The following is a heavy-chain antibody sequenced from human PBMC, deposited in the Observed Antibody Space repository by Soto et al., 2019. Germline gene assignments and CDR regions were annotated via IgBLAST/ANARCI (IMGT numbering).Heavy chain of an antibody. CDR1: GFTFSSYG. CDR3: AKDYGGNSDY. D-gene: IGHD4-17*01. J-gene: IGHJ4*02. CDR2: ISYDGSNK. V-gene: IGHV3-30*18. Sequence: ESGGGVVQPGRSLRLSCAASGFTFSSYGMHWVRQAPGKGLEWVAVISYDGSNKYYADSVKGRFTISRDNSKNTLYLQMNGLRAEDTAVYYWAKDYGGNSDYWGQGTLVTVSS.